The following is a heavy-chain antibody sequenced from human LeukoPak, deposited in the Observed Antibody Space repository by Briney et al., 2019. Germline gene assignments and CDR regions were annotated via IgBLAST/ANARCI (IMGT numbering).Heavy chain of an antibody. CDR3: ARASSGWRSVPAGC. J-gene: IGHJ4*02. CDR2: IIPIFGTA. Sequence: AASVKVSCKASGGTFSSYAISWVRQAPGQGLEWMGGIIPIFGTANYAQKFQGRITITADESTSTAYMELSSLRSEDTAVYYCARASSGWRSVPAGCWGQGTLVTVSS. CDR1: GGTFSSYA. D-gene: IGHD6-19*01. V-gene: IGHV1-69*13.